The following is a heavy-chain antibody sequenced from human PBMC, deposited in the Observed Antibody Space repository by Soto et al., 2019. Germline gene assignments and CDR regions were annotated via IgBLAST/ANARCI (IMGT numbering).Heavy chain of an antibody. V-gene: IGHV4-30-4*01. J-gene: IGHJ4*02. Sequence: QVQLQESGPGLVKPSQTLSLTCTVSGGSISSGDYYWSWIRQPPGKGLEWIGYIYYSGSTYYNPSLKSRVTISVDTSKNQFSLKLSSVTAADTAVYYCARDPVWGDITYYYDSSGNFDYWGQGTLVTVSS. CDR1: GGSISSGDYY. D-gene: IGHD3-22*01. CDR2: IYYSGST. CDR3: ARDPVWGDITYYYDSSGNFDY.